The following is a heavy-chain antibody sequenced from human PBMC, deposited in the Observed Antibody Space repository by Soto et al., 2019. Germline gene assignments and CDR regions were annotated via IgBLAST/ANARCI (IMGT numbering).Heavy chain of an antibody. Sequence: ASVKVSCKASGYTFTSYGISWVRQAPGQGLEWMGWISAYNGNTNYAQKLQGRVTMTTDTSTSTAYMELRSLRSDDTAVYYCARDSARYCTNGVCYIHYWGRGTLVTVSS. CDR2: ISAYNGNT. CDR3: ARDSARYCTNGVCYIHY. D-gene: IGHD2-8*01. J-gene: IGHJ4*02. CDR1: GYTFTSYG. V-gene: IGHV1-18*04.